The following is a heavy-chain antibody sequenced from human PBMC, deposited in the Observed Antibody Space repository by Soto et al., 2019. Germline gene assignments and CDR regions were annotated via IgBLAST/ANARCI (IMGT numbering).Heavy chain of an antibody. D-gene: IGHD1-1*01. V-gene: IGHV3-23*01. CDR3: ARTIRQGALDY. CDR2: ISGSGSNT. J-gene: IGHJ4*02. Sequence: EVQLMESGGGLEQPGGSLRLSCAASGFTFNNFAMSWVRQAPGKGLEWVSAISGSGSNTYYADSVKGRFTISRDNSKNTLYLQMNSLRAEDTAVYYCARTIRQGALDYWGQGTLVTVSS. CDR1: GFTFNNFA.